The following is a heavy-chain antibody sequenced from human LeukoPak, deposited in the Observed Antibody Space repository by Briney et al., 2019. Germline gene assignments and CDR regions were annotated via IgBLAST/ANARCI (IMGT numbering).Heavy chain of an antibody. V-gene: IGHV1-18*01. CDR3: ARGLVVVAASVPYYFDY. J-gene: IGHJ4*02. D-gene: IGHD2-15*01. Sequence: ASVKVSCTPSGFTFTRYVISWVRPAPGQGLEGMGWVSAYNGNTNYAQKLQGRVTMTTDTSTSTAYMELRSLRSDDTAVYYCARGLVVVAASVPYYFDYWGQGTLVTVSS. CDR2: VSAYNGNT. CDR1: GFTFTRYV.